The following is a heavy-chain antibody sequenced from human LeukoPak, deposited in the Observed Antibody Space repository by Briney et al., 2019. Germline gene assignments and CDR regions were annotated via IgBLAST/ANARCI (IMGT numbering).Heavy chain of an antibody. D-gene: IGHD2-8*02. CDR3: ARDFSVSPQNVAVLPDAFDV. Sequence: SETLSLTCAVSGHSIDNGHYWGWIRQPPGKGLEWIGSMYHSGTTYYNPSLKSRVTISVDTSKNQFSLKLTSVTAADAAVYYCARDFSVSPQNVAVLPDAFDVWGPGTNIIVSS. CDR2: MYHSGTT. V-gene: IGHV4-38-2*02. J-gene: IGHJ3*01. CDR1: GHSIDNGHY.